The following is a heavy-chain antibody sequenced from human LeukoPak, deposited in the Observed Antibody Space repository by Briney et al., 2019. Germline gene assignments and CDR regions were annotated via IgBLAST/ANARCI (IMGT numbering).Heavy chain of an antibody. CDR1: GFSVSGNY. CDR3: AELGITMIGGV. CDR2: IYSGGST. Sequence: GGSLRLSCAASGFSVSGNYMSWVRQAPGKGLEWVSVIYSGGSTYYADSVKGRFTISRDNSKNTLYLQMNSLRAEDTAVYYCAELGITMIGGVWGKGTTVTISS. V-gene: IGHV3-66*01. J-gene: IGHJ6*04. D-gene: IGHD3-10*02.